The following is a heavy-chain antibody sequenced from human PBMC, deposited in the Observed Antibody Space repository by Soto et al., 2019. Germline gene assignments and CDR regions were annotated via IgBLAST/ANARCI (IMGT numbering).Heavy chain of an antibody. Sequence: QVQLVESGGGLVKPGGSLRLSCAAAGYTFSDHYMSWIRQAPGKGLEWVSHISDSSTFTNYADSVKGRFTISRDNAKNSLYLQMNSLRAEDTAVYSCARGGSYCLDYWGQGTLVTVSS. CDR2: ISDSSTFT. CDR1: GYTFSDHY. D-gene: IGHD1-26*01. V-gene: IGHV3-11*06. J-gene: IGHJ4*02. CDR3: ARGGSYCLDY.